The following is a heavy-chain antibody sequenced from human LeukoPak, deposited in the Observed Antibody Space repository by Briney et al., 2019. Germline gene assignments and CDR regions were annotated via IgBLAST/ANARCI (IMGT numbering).Heavy chain of an antibody. D-gene: IGHD6-6*01. CDR1: GGSISSGSYY. CDR2: IYTSGST. Sequence: SETLSLTCTVSGGSISSGSYYWSWIRQPAGKGLEWIGRIYTSGSTNYNPSLKSRVTISVDTSKNQFSLKLSSVTAADTAVYYCARARLYSSSRAGAFDIWGQGTMVTVSS. J-gene: IGHJ3*02. V-gene: IGHV4-61*02. CDR3: ARARLYSSSRAGAFDI.